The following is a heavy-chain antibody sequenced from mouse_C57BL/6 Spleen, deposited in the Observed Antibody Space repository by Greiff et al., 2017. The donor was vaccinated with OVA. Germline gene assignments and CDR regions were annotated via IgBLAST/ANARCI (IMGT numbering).Heavy chain of an antibody. V-gene: IGHV5-17*01. J-gene: IGHJ1*03. D-gene: IGHD1-1*01. CDR2: ISSGSSTI. CDR1: GFTFSDYG. CDR3: ARVYYGSSDWYFDV. Sequence: EVNLVESGGGLVKPGGSLKLSCAASGFTFSDYGMHWVRQAPEKGLEWVAYISSGSSTIYYADTVKGRFTISRDNAKNTLFLQMTSLRSEDTAMYYCARVYYGSSDWYFDVWGTGTTVTVSS.